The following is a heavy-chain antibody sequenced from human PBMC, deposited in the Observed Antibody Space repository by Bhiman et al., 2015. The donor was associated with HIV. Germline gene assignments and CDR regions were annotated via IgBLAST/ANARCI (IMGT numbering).Heavy chain of an antibody. V-gene: IGHV3-7*01. J-gene: IGHJ3*01. D-gene: IGHD1-26*01. Sequence: EVQLVESGGGWVQPGGSRRLSCEASGFTFSDYSLIWVRQAPGKGLEWVANIKQDGSEKYYVDSVKGRFTISRDNAKNSLSLQMNNLRAEDTAVYYCARDPNSGNYPWGQGTMVTVSS. CDR1: GFTFSDYS. CDR2: IKQDGSEK. CDR3: ARDPNSGNYP.